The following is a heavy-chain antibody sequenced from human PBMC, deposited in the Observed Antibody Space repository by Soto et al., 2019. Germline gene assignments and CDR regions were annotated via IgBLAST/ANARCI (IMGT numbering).Heavy chain of an antibody. CDR2: ISFDGNII. J-gene: IGHJ4*02. Sequence: PGGSLRLSCAASEFSFSSYAMHWIRQAPGKGLEWVAVISFDGNIIHYADSVKGRFIISRDNSKNTLYLQMHSLSGEDTAVYYCARTFDTITYYFDYWGQGXLVTVYS. CDR3: ARTFDTITYYFDY. V-gene: IGHV3-30-3*01. CDR1: EFSFSSYA. D-gene: IGHD3-9*01.